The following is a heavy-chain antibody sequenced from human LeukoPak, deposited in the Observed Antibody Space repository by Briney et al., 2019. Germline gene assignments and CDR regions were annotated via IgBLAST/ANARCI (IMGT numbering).Heavy chain of an antibody. J-gene: IGHJ4*02. Sequence: GGSLRLSCAASGFTVSSNYMSWVRQAPGKGLEWVSVIYSGGTTYYADSIKGRFTISRDNSKNTLYLQMNSLRAEDTAVYYCAGRYDSSGYPLHWGQGTLVTVSS. CDR1: GFTVSSNY. V-gene: IGHV3-53*01. CDR2: IYSGGTT. D-gene: IGHD3-22*01. CDR3: AGRYDSSGYPLH.